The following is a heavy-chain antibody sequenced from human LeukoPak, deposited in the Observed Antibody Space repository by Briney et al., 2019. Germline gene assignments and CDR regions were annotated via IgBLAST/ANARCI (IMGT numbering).Heavy chain of an antibody. CDR3: ARGPEEYQLLSWFDP. CDR1: GFTSSSYW. CDR2: INSDGSST. V-gene: IGHV3-74*01. Sequence: PGGSLRLSCAASGFTSSSYWMHWVRQAPGKGLVWVSRINSDGSSTSYADSVKGRFTISRDNAKNTLYLQMNSLRAEDTAVYYCARGPEEYQLLSWFDPWGQGTLVTVSS. J-gene: IGHJ5*02. D-gene: IGHD2-2*01.